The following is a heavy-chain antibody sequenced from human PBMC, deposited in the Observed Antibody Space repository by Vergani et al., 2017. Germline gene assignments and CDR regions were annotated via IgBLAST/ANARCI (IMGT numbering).Heavy chain of an antibody. J-gene: IGHJ6*03. CDR3: ARHRDVWSGYYYYYYMDV. CDR1: GYSFTSYW. CDR2: IYPGDSDT. D-gene: IGHD3-3*01. Sequence: EVQLVQSGAEVKKPGESLKISCKGSGYSFTSYWIGWVRQMPGKGLEWMGIIYPGDSDTRYSPSLQGQVTISADKSISTAYLQWSSLKASDTSMYYCARHRDVWSGYYYYYYMDVWGKGTTVTVSS. V-gene: IGHV5-51*01.